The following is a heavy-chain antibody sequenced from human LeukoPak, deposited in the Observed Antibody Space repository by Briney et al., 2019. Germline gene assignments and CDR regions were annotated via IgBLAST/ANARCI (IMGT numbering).Heavy chain of an antibody. CDR2: IYSGGST. D-gene: IGHD2-2*02. J-gene: IGHJ4*02. CDR3: ARDKNSGYCSSTSCYNYFDY. V-gene: IGHV3-53*01. Sequence: GGSLRLSCAASGFTVSSNYMSWVRQAPGKGLEWVSVIYSGGSTYYADSVKGRFTISRDNAKNSLYLQMNSLRAEDTAVYYCARDKNSGYCSSTSCYNYFDYWGQGTLVTVSS. CDR1: GFTVSSNY.